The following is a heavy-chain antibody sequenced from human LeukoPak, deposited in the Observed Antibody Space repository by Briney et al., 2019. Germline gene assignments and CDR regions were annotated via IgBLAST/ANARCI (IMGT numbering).Heavy chain of an antibody. CDR1: GFTVSGYY. D-gene: IGHD6-19*01. V-gene: IGHV3-53*01. CDR3: AKDIRSSGWSKYSDY. Sequence: PGGSLRLSCAASGFTVSGYYMNWVRQAPGKGLEWVSVIYSVGSAYYADSVKGRFTISRDNSKNTLYLQMNSLRAEDTAVYYCAKDIRSSGWSKYSDYWGQGTLVTVSS. J-gene: IGHJ4*02. CDR2: IYSVGSA.